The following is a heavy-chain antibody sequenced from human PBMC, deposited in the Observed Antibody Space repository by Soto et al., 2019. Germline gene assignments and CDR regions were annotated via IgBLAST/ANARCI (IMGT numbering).Heavy chain of an antibody. J-gene: IGHJ4*02. CDR3: TRGAGAPWVRFDS. V-gene: IGHV4-38-2*01. CDR2: ISYSAKT. Sequence: RSLTCGVSGYSITSGFYWGWVRQSPGKGLEWIGSISYSAKTSYNPSLASRLSIAVDTSMNQFSLRLTSVTAADTALYYCTRGAGAPWVRFDSWGQGSLVTVSS. D-gene: IGHD3-10*01. CDR1: GYSITSGFY.